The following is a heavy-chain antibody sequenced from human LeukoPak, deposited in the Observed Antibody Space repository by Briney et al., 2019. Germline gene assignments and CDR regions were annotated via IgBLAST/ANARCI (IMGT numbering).Heavy chain of an antibody. CDR1: GFTFSSYS. D-gene: IGHD1-1*01. Sequence: GGSLRLSCAASGFTFSSYSIHWVRQAPGKGLEWVSSISTGSSYIYYADSVKGRFTISRDNSKNTLYLQMNSLRAEDTAVYYCARDGSSLWGQGTLVTVSS. CDR2: ISTGSSYI. V-gene: IGHV3-21*04. CDR3: ARDGSSL. J-gene: IGHJ4*02.